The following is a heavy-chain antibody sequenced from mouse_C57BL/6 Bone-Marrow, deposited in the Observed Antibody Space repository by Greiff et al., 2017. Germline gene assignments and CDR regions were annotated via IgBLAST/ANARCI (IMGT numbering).Heavy chain of an antibody. J-gene: IGHJ3*01. CDR1: GYAFSSSW. Sequence: VQLQQSGPELVKPGAAVKISCKASGYAFSSSWMNWVKQRPGKGLEWIGRIYPGDGDTNYNGTFKGKATLTADKSSSTAYMQLSSLTSEDSAVYFCARWTLAWFAYWGQGTLVTVSA. CDR3: ARWTLAWFAY. V-gene: IGHV1-82*01. CDR2: IYPGDGDT.